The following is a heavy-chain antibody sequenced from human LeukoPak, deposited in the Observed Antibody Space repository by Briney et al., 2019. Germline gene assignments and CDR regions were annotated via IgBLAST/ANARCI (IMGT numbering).Heavy chain of an antibody. D-gene: IGHD6-25*01. CDR2: ISYDGSNK. CDR1: GFTFSRYS. V-gene: IGHV3-30-3*01. CDR3: ARDRHIAAAGYYFDY. Sequence: TGGSLRLSCAASGFTFSRYSMHWVRQAPGKGLEWVAVISYDGSNKYYVESVKGRFTISRDNSKNTLYLQMNSLRVEDTAVYYCARDRHIAAAGYYFDYWGQGTLVTVSS. J-gene: IGHJ4*02.